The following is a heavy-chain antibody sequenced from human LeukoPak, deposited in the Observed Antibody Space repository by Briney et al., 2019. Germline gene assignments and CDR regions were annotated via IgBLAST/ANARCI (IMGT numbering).Heavy chain of an antibody. CDR3: ARRVIVVGLDY. CDR1: GFTFSSYE. V-gene: IGHV3-48*03. CDR2: LSRSGINI. Sequence: GGSPRLSCAASGFTFSSYEMNWVRQAPGKGLEWVSYLSRSGINIYYADSVKGRFTISRDNAKNSLYLQMNSLRAEDTAVYYCARRVIVVGLDYWGQGTLVTVSS. J-gene: IGHJ4*02. D-gene: IGHD3-22*01.